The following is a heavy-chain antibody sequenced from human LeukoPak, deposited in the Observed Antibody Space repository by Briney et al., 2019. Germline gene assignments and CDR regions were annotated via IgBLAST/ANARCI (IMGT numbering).Heavy chain of an antibody. CDR1: GFTFSAYG. D-gene: IGHD4-11*01. V-gene: IGHV3-30*03. CDR2: VAKDGGHK. Sequence: GGSLRLSRVASGFTFSAYGIQWVRQAPGKGLEWVAVVAKDGGHKVYSDSVKGRFSISRDNSKNTAFLQMDSLRAEDAAVYFCAREHSHSNWFFDLWGPGTPVTVSS. J-gene: IGHJ2*01. CDR3: AREHSHSNWFFDL.